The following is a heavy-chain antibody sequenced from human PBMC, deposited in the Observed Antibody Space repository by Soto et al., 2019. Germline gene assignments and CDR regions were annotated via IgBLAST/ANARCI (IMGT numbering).Heavy chain of an antibody. CDR1: GFTFSDHW. CDR2: IRNKVQSYTT. V-gene: IGHV3-72*01. J-gene: IGHJ4*02. D-gene: IGHD3-22*01. Sequence: GGSLRLSCAASGFTFSDHWMDWVRQAPGKGLEWVGRIRNKVQSYTTEYAASVRGRFTISREDSKNSLYLQMNSLRAEDTAVDYCARDPYFSDTSDNEYWGQGTVVTVSS. CDR3: ARDPYFSDTSDNEY.